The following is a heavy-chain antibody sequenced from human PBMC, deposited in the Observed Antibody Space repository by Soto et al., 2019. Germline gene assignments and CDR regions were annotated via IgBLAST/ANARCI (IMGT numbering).Heavy chain of an antibody. D-gene: IGHD2-2*01. CDR3: AKPPPPLVPAARYGMDV. Sequence: QVQLVESGGGVVQPGRSLRLSCAASGFTFSSYGMHWVRQAPGKGLEWVAVISYDGSNKYYADSVKGRFTISRDNSKNPLYRQRNTLRAEDTAVYYCAKPPPPLVPAARYGMDVWGQGTTVTVSS. J-gene: IGHJ6*02. V-gene: IGHV3-30*18. CDR1: GFTFSSYG. CDR2: ISYDGSNK.